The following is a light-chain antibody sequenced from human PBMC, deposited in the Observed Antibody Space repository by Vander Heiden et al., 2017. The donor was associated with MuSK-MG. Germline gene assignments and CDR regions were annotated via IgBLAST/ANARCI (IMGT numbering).Light chain of an antibody. Sequence: DIQMTQSPSSLSAFVGDTVTITCRASRDISTYLKWYQQKQGKAPRLLIYAASKLQSGVPSRFSGSGSGRDFTLTVASLQAEDAATYDCQQGYSRPPTTCGGGTSLEIK. CDR1: RDISTY. V-gene: IGKV1-39*01. J-gene: IGKJ4*01. CDR2: AAS. CDR3: QQGYSRPPTT.